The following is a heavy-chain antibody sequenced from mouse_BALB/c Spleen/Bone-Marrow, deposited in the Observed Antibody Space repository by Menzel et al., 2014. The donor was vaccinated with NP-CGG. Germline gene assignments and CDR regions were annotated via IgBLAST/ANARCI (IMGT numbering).Heavy chain of an antibody. CDR3: AKNYYYGYVAY. V-gene: IGHV4-1*02. J-gene: IGHJ3*01. D-gene: IGHD1-2*01. CDR2: INPDSSTI. CDR1: GFDFSRYW. Sequence: DVQLQESGGGLVQPGGSLKLSCAASGFDFSRYWMTWVRQAPGKGLEWIGEINPDSSTINYTPSLKDKFIISRDNAKNTLYPQMSKVRSEDTALYYCAKNYYYGYVAYWGQGTLVTVSA.